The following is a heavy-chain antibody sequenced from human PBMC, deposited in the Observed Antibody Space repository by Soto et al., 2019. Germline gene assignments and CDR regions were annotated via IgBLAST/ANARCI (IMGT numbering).Heavy chain of an antibody. CDR1: GFIFGDHV. D-gene: IGHD1-26*01. CDR2: ISGSGNSP. CDR3: ARGTHSYSGSHELDA. V-gene: IGHV3-23*04. Sequence: EVQLVESGGRLVQRGGSLRLSCSGSGFIFGDHVMDWVRQAPGKGPEWVAGISGSGNSPFFRDSVKGRFTISRDNSKNTVYLEMNNLRDEDSAMYFCARGTHSYSGSHELDAWGLGTLVTVSS. J-gene: IGHJ5*02.